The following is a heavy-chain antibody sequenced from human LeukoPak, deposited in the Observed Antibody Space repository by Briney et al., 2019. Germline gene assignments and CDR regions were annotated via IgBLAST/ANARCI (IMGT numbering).Heavy chain of an antibody. Sequence: SETLSLTCTVSGGSISSYYWSWIRQPPGKGLEWIGYIYTSGGTNYNPSLKSRVTISVDTSKNQFSLKLSSVTAADTAVYYCARHSLPSGSYFDYWGQGTLATVSS. CDR2: IYTSGGT. CDR3: ARHSLPSGSYFDY. CDR1: GGSISSYY. J-gene: IGHJ4*02. D-gene: IGHD1-26*01. V-gene: IGHV4-4*09.